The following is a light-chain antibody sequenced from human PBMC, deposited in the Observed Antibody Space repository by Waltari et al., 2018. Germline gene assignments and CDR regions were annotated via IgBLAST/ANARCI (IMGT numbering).Light chain of an antibody. CDR1: RSLAHSDGNTY. CDR3: LHATFWPWT. Sequence: DVVVTQSPLSLPVTLGQPASVSCRSSRSLAHSDGNTYLSWFHQRPGQSPRRQIYKVSNRDSGVPDRFSGSGSGTDFTLKINRVEAEDVGLYYCLHATFWPWTFGQGTKVEI. J-gene: IGKJ1*01. V-gene: IGKV2-30*02. CDR2: KVS.